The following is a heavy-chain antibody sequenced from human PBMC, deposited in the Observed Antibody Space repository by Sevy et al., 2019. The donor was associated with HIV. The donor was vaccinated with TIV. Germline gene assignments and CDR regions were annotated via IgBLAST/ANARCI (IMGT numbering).Heavy chain of an antibody. CDR3: ARGGSGSYTDSWYYGMDV. V-gene: IGHV4-4*07. J-gene: IGHJ6*02. D-gene: IGHD3-10*01. CDR1: GGSISSYY. CDR2: IYTSGST. Sequence: SETLSLTCTVSGGSISSYYWSWIRQPAGKGLEWIGRIYTSGSTNYNPSLKSRVTMSVDTSKNQFPLKLSSVTAADTAVYYCARGGSGSYTDSWYYGMDVWGQGTTVTVSS.